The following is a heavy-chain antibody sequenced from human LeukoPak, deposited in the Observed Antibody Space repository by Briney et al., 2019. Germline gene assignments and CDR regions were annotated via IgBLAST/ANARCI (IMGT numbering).Heavy chain of an antibody. CDR3: ARAKEYYYDSSGYGY. Sequence: GGSLRLSCAASGFTFIDYYMSWIRQAPGKGREWVSYISSSGSTIYYADSVKGRFTISRDNAKNSLYLQMNSLRAEDTAVYYCARAKEYYYDSSGYGYWGQGTLVTVSS. J-gene: IGHJ4*02. CDR1: GFTFIDYY. D-gene: IGHD3-22*01. V-gene: IGHV3-11*01. CDR2: ISSSGSTI.